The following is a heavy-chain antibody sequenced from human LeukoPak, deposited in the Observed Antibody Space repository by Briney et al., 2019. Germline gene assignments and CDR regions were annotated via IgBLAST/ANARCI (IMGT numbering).Heavy chain of an antibody. Sequence: ASVTVSCKASGYTFTGYYIHWVRQAPGQGLEWMGWINPNSGGTNYVQKFQGRVTMTRDTSISTAYMELSRLRSDDTAVYYCASNIAVAGNSFDYWGQGTLVTVSS. J-gene: IGHJ4*02. CDR1: GYTFTGYY. V-gene: IGHV1-2*02. CDR2: INPNSGGT. CDR3: ASNIAVAGNSFDY. D-gene: IGHD6-19*01.